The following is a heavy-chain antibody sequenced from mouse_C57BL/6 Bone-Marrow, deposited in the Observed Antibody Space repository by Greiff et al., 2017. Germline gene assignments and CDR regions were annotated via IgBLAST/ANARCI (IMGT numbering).Heavy chain of an antibody. Sequence: QVQLKQSGAELAKPGASVTLSCKASGYTFTSYWMHWVKQRPGQGLAWIGYINPSSGYTKSNQKFKDKATLTADKSTSTAYMQLGSLTDKDAAVYYCASLYGSRRDYSMDYWGQGTSGTVTS. CDR3: ASLYGSRRDYSMDY. V-gene: IGHV1-7*01. J-gene: IGHJ4*01. D-gene: IGHD1-1*01. CDR2: INPSSGYT. CDR1: GYTFTSYW.